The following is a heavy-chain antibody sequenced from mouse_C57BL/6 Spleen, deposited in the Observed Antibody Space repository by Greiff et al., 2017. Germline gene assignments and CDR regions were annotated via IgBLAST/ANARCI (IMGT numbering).Heavy chain of an antibody. CDR1: GFTFTDYY. Sequence: EVKLVESGGGLVQPGGSLSLSCAASGFTFTDYYMSWVRQPPGKALEWLGFIRNKANGYPTEYRASVKGRFTISRDNSQCILYLQVTALTAEASATDSGAKYGYYDYDCAMDYWGQGTSVTVSS. V-gene: IGHV7-3*01. J-gene: IGHJ4*01. CDR3: AKYGYYDYDCAMDY. D-gene: IGHD2-4*01. CDR2: IRNKANGYPT.